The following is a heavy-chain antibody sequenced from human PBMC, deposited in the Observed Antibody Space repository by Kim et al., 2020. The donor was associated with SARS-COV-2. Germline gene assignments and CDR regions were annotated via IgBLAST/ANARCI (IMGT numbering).Heavy chain of an antibody. V-gene: IGHV4-61*02. J-gene: IGHJ6*02. CDR1: GGSISSGSYY. CDR3: ARDYSGYKWENYGMDV. Sequence: SETLSLTCTVSGGSISSGSYYWSWIRQPAGKGLEWIGRIYTSGSTNYNPSLKSRVTISVDTSKNQFSLKLSSVTAADTAVYYCARDYSGYKWENYGMDVWRQGSTDTLSS. D-gene: IGHD5-12*01. CDR2: IYTSGST.